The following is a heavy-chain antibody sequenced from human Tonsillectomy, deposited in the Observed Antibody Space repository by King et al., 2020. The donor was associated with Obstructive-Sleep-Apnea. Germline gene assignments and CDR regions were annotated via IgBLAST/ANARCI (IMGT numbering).Heavy chain of an antibody. CDR1: EFTFSSYW. CDR2: IKQDGSEK. Sequence: VQLVESGGGLVQPGGSLRLSCAASEFTFSSYWMNWVRQAPGKGLEWVANIKQDGSEKYYVDSVKGRFTISRDNAKKSLYMQMNRLGVEDTAVYYCAREGYYGSGYMDVWGQGTTVTVSS. CDR3: AREGYYGSGYMDV. V-gene: IGHV3-7*03. D-gene: IGHD3-10*01. J-gene: IGHJ6*02.